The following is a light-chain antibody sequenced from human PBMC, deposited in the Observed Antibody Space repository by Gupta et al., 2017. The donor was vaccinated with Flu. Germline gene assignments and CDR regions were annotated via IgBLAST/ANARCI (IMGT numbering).Light chain of an antibody. Sequence: DIVMTQSPDSLAVSLGEGATINCKSSQSVFYSTNKKNYLAWYQQKPGQPPQLLMYWASTRESGVPDRFSGSGSGTDFTLTISSLQAEDVAVYYCQQDQDHPPTFGEGTKLEIK. CDR3: QQDQDHPPT. CDR1: QSVFYSTNKKNY. CDR2: WAS. V-gene: IGKV4-1*01. J-gene: IGKJ4*01.